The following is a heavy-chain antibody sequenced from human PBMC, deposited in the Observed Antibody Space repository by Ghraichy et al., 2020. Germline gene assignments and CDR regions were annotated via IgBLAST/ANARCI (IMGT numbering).Heavy chain of an antibody. Sequence: ESLNISCAASGFTFSSYAMSWVRQAPGKGLEWVSGISGGGGSTYYADSVKGRFTISRDNSKNTLYLQMNSLRAEDTAVYYCAKPRLPEPNNWFDPWGQGTRVTVSS. V-gene: IGHV3-23*01. J-gene: IGHJ5*02. CDR1: GFTFSSYA. CDR2: ISGGGGST. D-gene: IGHD1-14*01. CDR3: AKPRLPEPNNWFDP.